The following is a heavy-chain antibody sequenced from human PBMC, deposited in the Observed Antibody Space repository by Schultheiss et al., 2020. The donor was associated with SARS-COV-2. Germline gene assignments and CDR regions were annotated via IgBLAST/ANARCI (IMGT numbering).Heavy chain of an antibody. CDR2: ISSNGGST. J-gene: IGHJ4*02. Sequence: GGSLRLSCSASGFTFSSYAMHWVRQAPGKGLEYVSAISSNGGSTYYADSVKGRFTISRDNSKNTLYLQMSSLRGEDTALYFCAKNLRNGEATYEFWGQGTPVTVSS. V-gene: IGHV3-64D*06. CDR3: AKNLRNGEATYEF. D-gene: IGHD3/OR15-3a*01. CDR1: GFTFSSYA.